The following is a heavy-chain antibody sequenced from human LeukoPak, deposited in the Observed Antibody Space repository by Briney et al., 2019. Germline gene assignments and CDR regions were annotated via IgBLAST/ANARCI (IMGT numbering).Heavy chain of an antibody. D-gene: IGHD3-3*01. J-gene: IGHJ6*03. CDR1: GVTFSDSA. V-gene: IGHV3-21*01. CDR3: ARGAGTIFGEYYYYMDV. Sequence: GGSLRLSCAASGVTFSDSAMTWVRQVPVKGLEWVSSISSSGRYIYYADSVKGRFTISRDNAKNSLYLQMNSLRADDTAVYHCARGAGTIFGEYYYYMDVWGKGTAVTVSS. CDR2: ISSSGRYI.